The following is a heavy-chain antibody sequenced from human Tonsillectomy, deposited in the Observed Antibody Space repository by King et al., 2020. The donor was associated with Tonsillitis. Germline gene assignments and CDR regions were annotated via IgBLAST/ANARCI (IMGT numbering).Heavy chain of an antibody. V-gene: IGHV4-30-4*07. Sequence: QLQESGPGLVKPSQTLSLTCAVSGGSISSGGYSWRWIRQPPGKGLEWIGYIYYSGSTYYNPSLKSRVTISVDTSKNQFSLKLSSVTAADTAVYYCARDLSYGSGSYDAFDIWGQGTMVTVSS. D-gene: IGHD3-10*01. CDR2: IYYSGST. J-gene: IGHJ3*02. CDR3: ARDLSYGSGSYDAFDI. CDR1: GGSISSGGYS.